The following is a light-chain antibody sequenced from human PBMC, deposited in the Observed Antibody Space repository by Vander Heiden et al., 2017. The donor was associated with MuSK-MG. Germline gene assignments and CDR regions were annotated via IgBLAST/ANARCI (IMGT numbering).Light chain of an antibody. J-gene: IGKJ2*01. CDR1: QSLLHSNGYNY. Sequence: DIVMTQSPLSLPVTPGEQASISCRSSQSLLHSNGYNYLDWYLQKPGQSPQLLIYWGSNRASGVPDRFSGSGSGTDFTLKISRVEAEDVGVYYCRQALQTPYTFGQGTKLEIK. CDR2: WGS. V-gene: IGKV2-28*01. CDR3: RQALQTPYT.